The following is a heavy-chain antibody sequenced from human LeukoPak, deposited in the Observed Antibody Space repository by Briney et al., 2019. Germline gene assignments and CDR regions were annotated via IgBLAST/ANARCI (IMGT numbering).Heavy chain of an antibody. CDR2: IYYSGST. J-gene: IGHJ6*03. D-gene: IGHD3-10*01. CDR1: GGSISSYY. CDR3: ARVGRGLLWFGELLSKGGLDYYYYYMDV. Sequence: SETLSLTCTVSGGSISSYYWSWIRQPPGKGLEWIGYIYYSGSTNYNPSLKSRVTISVDTSKNQFSLKLSSVTAADTAVYYCARVGRGLLWFGELLSKGGLDYYYYYMDVWGKGTTVTVSS. V-gene: IGHV4-59*01.